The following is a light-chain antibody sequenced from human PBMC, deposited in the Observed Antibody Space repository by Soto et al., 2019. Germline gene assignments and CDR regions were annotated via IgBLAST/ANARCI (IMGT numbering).Light chain of an antibody. J-gene: IGLJ3*02. CDR1: SSNIGTPYD. CDR3: QSYDTSLSVWV. V-gene: IGLV1-40*01. Sequence: QSALTQPPSVSGAPGQRVTISCTGSSSNIGTPYDVHWYQQLPGTAPKLLISGNTDRPSGVPDRFSGSKSGTSASLAITGLQAEDEADYYCQSYDTSLSVWVFGGGTKVTVL. CDR2: GNT.